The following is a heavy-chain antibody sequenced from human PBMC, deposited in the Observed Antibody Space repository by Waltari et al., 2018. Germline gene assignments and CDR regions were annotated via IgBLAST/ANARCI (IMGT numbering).Heavy chain of an antibody. Sequence: EVQLLESGGGLVQPGGSLRLSCAASGFIFGSYAMTWVRQAPGKGLEWVSGISNTGGTALYADSVEGRFTISRDNSKTTLYLQMNNVRAEDTAVYYCARDQFEIPAARAHLSWGQGTLVTVSS. CDR2: ISNTGGTA. CDR3: ARDQFEIPAARAHLS. V-gene: IGHV3-23*01. D-gene: IGHD2-2*01. CDR1: GFIFGSYA. J-gene: IGHJ4*02.